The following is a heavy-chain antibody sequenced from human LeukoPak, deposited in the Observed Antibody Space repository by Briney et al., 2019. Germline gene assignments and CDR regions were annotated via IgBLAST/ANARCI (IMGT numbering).Heavy chain of an antibody. Sequence: SETLSLTCTVSGGSISSYYWSWIRQPPGKGLEWIGHIYYSGSTNYNPSLKSRVTISVDTSKNQFSLKLSSVTAADTAVYYCARGVRGDYAVYYYYHGMDVWGQGTRVTVSS. CDR1: GGSISSYY. J-gene: IGHJ6*02. D-gene: IGHD2-21*02. CDR3: ARGVRGDYAVYYYYHGMDV. CDR2: IYYSGST. V-gene: IGHV4-59*01.